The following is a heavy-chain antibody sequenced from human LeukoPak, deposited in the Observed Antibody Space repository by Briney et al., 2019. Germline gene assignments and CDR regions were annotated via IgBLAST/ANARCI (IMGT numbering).Heavy chain of an antibody. CDR2: ISYDGSNK. J-gene: IGHJ4*02. D-gene: IGHD3-16*02. CDR1: GFTFSSYG. V-gene: IGHV3-30*03. Sequence: GGSLRLSCAASGFTFSSYGMHWVRQAPGKGLEWVAVISYDGSNKYYADSVKGRFTTSRDNSKNTLYLQMNSLRAEDTAVYYCAAHSLNDYVWGSYRQSHNDYWGQGTLVTVSS. CDR3: AAHSLNDYVWGSYRQSHNDY.